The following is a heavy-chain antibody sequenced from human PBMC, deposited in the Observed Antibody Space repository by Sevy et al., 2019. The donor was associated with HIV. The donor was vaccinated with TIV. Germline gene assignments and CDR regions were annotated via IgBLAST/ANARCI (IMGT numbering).Heavy chain of an antibody. D-gene: IGHD5-18*01. CDR1: GFTFSNFA. J-gene: IGHJ4*02. Sequence: GGSLRLSCAASGFTFSNFAMGWVRQAPGKGLDWISVISGTGDYKYYADSVKGRFSISRANSKNTLSLQMNSLRAEDTAIFYCAKKMGGGSGMAFLVDYWGQGTLVTVSS. CDR3: AKKMGGGSGMAFLVDY. V-gene: IGHV3-23*01. CDR2: ISGTGDYK.